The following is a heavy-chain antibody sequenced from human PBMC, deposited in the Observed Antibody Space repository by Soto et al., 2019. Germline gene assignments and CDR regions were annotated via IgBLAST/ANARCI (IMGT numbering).Heavy chain of an antibody. V-gene: IGHV3-48*02. CDR1: GFTFSSYS. CDR3: ARSPLPSDYDFWSGPQYFDY. CDR2: ISSSSSTI. J-gene: IGHJ4*02. Sequence: GGSLRLSCAASGFTFSSYSMNWVRQAPGKGLEWVSYISSSSSTIYYADSVKGRFTISRDNAKNSLYLQMNSLRDEDTAVYYCARSPLPSDYDFWSGPQYFDYWGQGTLVTVSP. D-gene: IGHD3-3*01.